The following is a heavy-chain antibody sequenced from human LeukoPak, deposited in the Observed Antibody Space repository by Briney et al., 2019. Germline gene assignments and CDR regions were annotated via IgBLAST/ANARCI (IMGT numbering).Heavy chain of an antibody. Sequence: GGSLRLSCAASGFTFSNNAMSWVRQAPGKGLEWVAVMSYDGSKKYYTDSVKGRFTISRDNSQNTLYLQMNSLRAEDTAVYYCARDPLRDDYVWGNYRNGADYWGQGTLVTVSS. CDR2: MSYDGSKK. J-gene: IGHJ4*02. CDR3: ARDPLRDDYVWGNYRNGADY. V-gene: IGHV3-30*04. D-gene: IGHD3-16*02. CDR1: GFTFSNNA.